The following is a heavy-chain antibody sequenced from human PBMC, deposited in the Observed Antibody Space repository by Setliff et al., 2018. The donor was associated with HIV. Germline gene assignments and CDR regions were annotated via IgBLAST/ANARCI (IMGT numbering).Heavy chain of an antibody. CDR3: ARSPLNYYDKSDAFDI. D-gene: IGHD3-22*01. V-gene: IGHV4-59*11. Sequence: PSETLSLTCSVSGASIRGHYWSWIRQSPGKGLEWIGNIYYSGNTNYNPSFKSRVTISVDTSKNQFSLKLSSVTAADTAVYYCARSPLNYYDKSDAFDIWGQGTMVTVSS. CDR2: IYYSGNT. J-gene: IGHJ3*02. CDR1: GASIRGHY.